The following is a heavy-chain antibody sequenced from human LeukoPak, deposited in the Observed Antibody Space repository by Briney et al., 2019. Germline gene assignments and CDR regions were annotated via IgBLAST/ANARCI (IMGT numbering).Heavy chain of an antibody. CDR1: GFTFSSYS. Sequence: GGSLRLSCAASGFTFSSYSMNWVRQAPGKGLEWVSYISSSSSTIYYADSVKGRFTISRDNAKNSLYLQMNSLRAEDTAVYYCARGGGAVDIWGQGTMVTVSS. J-gene: IGHJ3*02. CDR3: ARGGGAVDI. CDR2: ISSSSSTI. V-gene: IGHV3-48*01. D-gene: IGHD3-10*01.